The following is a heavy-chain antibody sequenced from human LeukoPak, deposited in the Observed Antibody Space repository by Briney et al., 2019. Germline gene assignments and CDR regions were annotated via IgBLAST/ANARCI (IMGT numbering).Heavy chain of an antibody. Sequence: PGGSLRLSCAASGFTFSSYSMNWVRQAPGKGLEWVSSISSSSSYIDYADSVKGRFTISRDNAKNSLYLQMNSLRAEDTAVYYCARDAPYYYDSSGYYSYWGQGTLVTVSS. V-gene: IGHV3-21*01. CDR1: GFTFSSYS. D-gene: IGHD3-22*01. CDR3: ARDAPYYYDSSGYYSY. CDR2: ISSSSSYI. J-gene: IGHJ4*02.